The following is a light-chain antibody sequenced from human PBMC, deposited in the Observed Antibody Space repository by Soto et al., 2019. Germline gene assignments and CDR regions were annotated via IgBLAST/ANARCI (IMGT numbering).Light chain of an antibody. Sequence: QSVLTQPPSASGTPGQRVTISCSGSSSNTGSNTVNWYQQLPGTAPKLLIYSNNQRPSGVPDRFSGSKSGTSASLAISGLQSEDEADYYCAAWDDSLNVYVFGTGTKVTVL. V-gene: IGLV1-44*01. J-gene: IGLJ1*01. CDR3: AAWDDSLNVYV. CDR2: SNN. CDR1: SSNTGSNT.